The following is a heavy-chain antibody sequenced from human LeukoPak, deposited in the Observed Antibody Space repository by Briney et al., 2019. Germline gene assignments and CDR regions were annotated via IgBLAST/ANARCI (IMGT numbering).Heavy chain of an antibody. J-gene: IGHJ4*02. Sequence: GSLQLSCAASGFTFSTYAMSWVRQAPGKGLEWVSLISGSGGGTYYANSVKGRFTISRDNSKNTQYLQMDSLRTEDTAVYYCAKERATTTTFDYWGQGTLITVSS. CDR2: ISGSGGGT. CDR1: GFTFSTYA. CDR3: AKERATTTTFDY. D-gene: IGHD1-26*01. V-gene: IGHV3-23*01.